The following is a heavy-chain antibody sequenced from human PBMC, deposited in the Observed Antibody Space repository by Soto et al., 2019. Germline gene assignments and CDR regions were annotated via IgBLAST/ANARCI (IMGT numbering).Heavy chain of an antibody. Sequence: TSETLSLTCAVSGGSISSGCYSWSWIRQPPGKGLEWIGYIYHSGSTYYNPSLKSRVTISVDRSKNQFSLKLSSVTAADTAVYYCARAGLRYCSGGSCYSGYFDYWGQGTLVTVSS. CDR1: GGSISSGCYS. CDR3: ARAGLRYCSGGSCYSGYFDY. CDR2: IYHSGST. D-gene: IGHD2-15*01. V-gene: IGHV4-30-2*01. J-gene: IGHJ4*02.